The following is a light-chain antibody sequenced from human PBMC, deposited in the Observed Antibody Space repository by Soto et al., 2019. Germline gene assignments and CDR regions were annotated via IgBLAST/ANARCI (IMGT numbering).Light chain of an antibody. J-gene: IGLJ1*01. V-gene: IGLV1-40*01. CDR3: QSYDSSLSGYV. CDR2: GNS. CDR1: SSNIGAGYD. Sequence: QTVLTKPPSVSGAPGQRVTISCTWSSSNIGAGYDVHWYQQLPGTAPKLLIYGNSNRPSGVPDRFSGSKSGTSASLAITGLQAEDEADYYCQSYDSSLSGYVFGPGTKVTVL.